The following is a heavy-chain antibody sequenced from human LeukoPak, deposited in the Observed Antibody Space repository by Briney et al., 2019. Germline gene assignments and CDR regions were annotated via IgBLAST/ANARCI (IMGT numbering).Heavy chain of an antibody. Sequence: PGGSLRLSCAASGFTFKTYAMNWVRQVPGKGPEWVSSMSGSGSSTDYADSVMGRFTISRDNSKNTLYLQMNSLRAEDTALYYCAKDAQGLVRGGIYFDFWGQGSLVTVSS. D-gene: IGHD6-19*01. CDR1: GFTFKTYA. J-gene: IGHJ4*02. CDR2: MSGSGSST. V-gene: IGHV3-23*01. CDR3: AKDAQGLVRGGIYFDF.